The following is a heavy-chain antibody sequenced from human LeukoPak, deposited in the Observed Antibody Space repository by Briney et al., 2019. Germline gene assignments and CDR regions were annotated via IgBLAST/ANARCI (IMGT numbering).Heavy chain of an antibody. J-gene: IGHJ5*02. CDR2: IRGRGGST. D-gene: IGHD3-10*01. V-gene: IGHV3-23*01. CDR1: GFTFSSYG. CDR3: ASLYGSGKRWVDP. Sequence: TGGSLRLSCAASGFTFSSYGMSWVRQAPGKGLEWVSAIRGRGGSTYYADSVKGRFTISRDNSKNTLYLQMNSLKTEDTAVYYCASLYGSGKRWVDPWGQGTLVTASS.